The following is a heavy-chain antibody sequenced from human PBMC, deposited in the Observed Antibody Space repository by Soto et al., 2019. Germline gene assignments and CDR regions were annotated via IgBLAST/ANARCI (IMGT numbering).Heavy chain of an antibody. V-gene: IGHV3-30-3*01. Sequence: GGSLRLSCAASGFTFSSYAMHWVRQAPGKGLEWVAVISYDGSNKYYADSVKGRFTISRDNSKNTLYLQMNSLRAEDTAVYYFARDRRRPYYYDSSGYYEAPDHWGQGTLVTVSS. D-gene: IGHD3-22*01. CDR1: GFTFSSYA. CDR2: ISYDGSNK. J-gene: IGHJ4*02. CDR3: ARDRRRPYYYDSSGYYEAPDH.